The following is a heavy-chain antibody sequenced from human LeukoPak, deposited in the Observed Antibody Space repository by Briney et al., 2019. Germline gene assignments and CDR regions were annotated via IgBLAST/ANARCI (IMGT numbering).Heavy chain of an antibody. D-gene: IGHD6-13*01. J-gene: IGHJ4*02. CDR2: INPNSGGT. CDR3: AREVQPYGSTPIRPDY. CDR1: GYTFTGYY. Sequence: ASVKVSCKASGYTFTGYYMHWVRQAPGQGLEWMGWINPNSGGTNYAQKFQGRVTMTRDTSISTAYMELSRLRSDDTAVYYCAREVQPYGSTPIRPDYWGQGTLVTVSS. V-gene: IGHV1-2*02.